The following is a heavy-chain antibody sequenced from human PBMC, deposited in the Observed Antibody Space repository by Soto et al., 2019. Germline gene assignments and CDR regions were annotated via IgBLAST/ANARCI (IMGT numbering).Heavy chain of an antibody. CDR2: INAGNGNT. V-gene: IGHV1-3*01. Sequence: ASVKVSCKASGYTFTSYAMHWVRQAHGQRLEWMGWINAGNGNTKYSQKNQSRVTITRDTSASTAYMEKSSLRSEDTAVYYCARGSGYYYWDDYWGQGTLVTVSS. D-gene: IGHD3-22*01. CDR3: ARGSGYYYWDDY. CDR1: GYTFTSYA. J-gene: IGHJ4*02.